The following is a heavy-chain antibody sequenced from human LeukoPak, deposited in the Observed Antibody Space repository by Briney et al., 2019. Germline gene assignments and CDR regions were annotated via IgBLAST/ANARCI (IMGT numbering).Heavy chain of an antibody. CDR2: IDPSDSYT. D-gene: IGHD2-15*01. CDR3: ARHGSGYCSGGSCYSGALDDY. Sequence: GESLRISCKGSGYSFTSYWISWVRQMPGKGLEWVGRIDPSDSYTNYRPSFQGHVTISADKSISTAYLQWSSLKASDTAMYYCARHGSGYCSGGSCYSGALDDYWGQGTLVTVSS. CDR1: GYSFTSYW. J-gene: IGHJ4*02. V-gene: IGHV5-10-1*01.